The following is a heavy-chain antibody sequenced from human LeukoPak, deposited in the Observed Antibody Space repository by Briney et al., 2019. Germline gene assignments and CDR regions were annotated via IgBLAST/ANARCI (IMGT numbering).Heavy chain of an antibody. D-gene: IGHD5-12*01. CDR3: ARGRAGYDAFDI. V-gene: IGHV1-2*02. CDR1: GHTFTGYY. J-gene: IGHJ3*02. CDR2: INANSGDT. Sequence: ASVRVSCKASGHTFTGYYMHWVRQAPGRGLEWMGWINANSGDTNHAQKFQGRVTMTRDTSISTAYMELRSLRSDDTAVYYCARGRAGYDAFDIWGQGTMVTVSS.